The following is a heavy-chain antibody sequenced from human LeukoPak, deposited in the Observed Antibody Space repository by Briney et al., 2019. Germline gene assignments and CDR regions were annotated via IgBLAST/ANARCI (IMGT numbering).Heavy chain of an antibody. CDR1: GFTLSTYW. V-gene: IGHV3-7*01. J-gene: IGHJ4*02. D-gene: IGHD1-26*01. Sequence: GGSLRLSCVASGFTLSTYWMTWVRQAPGKGLEWVANIKPDGSEKYFVDSVRGRFTISRDNVKNSLDLQMNSLRAEDTAVYYCAKDPRVWSGELLPYYFDYWGQGTLVTVSS. CDR2: IKPDGSEK. CDR3: AKDPRVWSGELLPYYFDY.